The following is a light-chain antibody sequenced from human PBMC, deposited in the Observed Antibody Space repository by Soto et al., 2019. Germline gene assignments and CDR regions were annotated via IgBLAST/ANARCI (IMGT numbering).Light chain of an antibody. CDR3: QQYGSSPRT. J-gene: IGKJ1*01. CDR2: GAS. Sequence: EIVLTQSPGILSLSQGERATLSCRASQSVSSNYLAWYQQKPGQAPSRLIYGASSRATGISDRSSGSGSGTDFTLTISRLEPEDFAVYYCQQYGSSPRTFGQGTKVDIK. V-gene: IGKV3-20*01. CDR1: QSVSSNY.